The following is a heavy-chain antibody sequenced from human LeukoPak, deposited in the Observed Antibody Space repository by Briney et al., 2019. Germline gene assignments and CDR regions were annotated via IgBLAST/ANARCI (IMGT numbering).Heavy chain of an antibody. J-gene: IGHJ4*02. CDR3: ARARWSGEAYFDY. CDR2: IYHSGST. V-gene: IGHV4-4*02. CDR1: GGSINSNNW. Sequence: SGTLSLTCAVSGGSINSNNWWSWVRQPPGKGLEWIGEIYHSGSTNYNPSLESRVTILVDTSKTQFSLKLTSVTAADTAVYYCARARWSGEAYFDYWGQGTLVTVSS. D-gene: IGHD3-10*01.